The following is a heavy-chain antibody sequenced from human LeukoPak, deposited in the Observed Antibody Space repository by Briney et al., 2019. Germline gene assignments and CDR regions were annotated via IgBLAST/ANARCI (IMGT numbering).Heavy chain of an antibody. CDR2: INPNSGGT. D-gene: IGHD6-19*01. J-gene: IGHJ5*02. CDR3: AREVFELWLDTNWFDP. Sequence: ASVKVSCKASGYTFTGYYMHWVRQAPGQGLEWMGWINPNSGGTNYAQKFQGRVTMTRDTAISTAYVELNSLTSDDTAVYFCAREVFELWLDTNWFDPWGQGTLVTVSS. CDR1: GYTFTGYY. V-gene: IGHV1-2*02.